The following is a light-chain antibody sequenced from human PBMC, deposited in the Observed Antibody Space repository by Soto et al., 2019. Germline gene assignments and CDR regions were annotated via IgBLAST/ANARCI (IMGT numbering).Light chain of an antibody. V-gene: IGKV3-11*01. J-gene: IGKJ1*01. CDR3: QQYSNWPPGT. CDR2: EVS. CDR1: QSVNNF. Sequence: EIVLTQSPATLSLSPGERATLSCRASQSVNNFLAWYQQRPGQAPRLLMYEVSNRATGVPARFSGSGSGTEFTLTISSLQSEDFAVYYCQQYSNWPPGTFGQGTKVDIK.